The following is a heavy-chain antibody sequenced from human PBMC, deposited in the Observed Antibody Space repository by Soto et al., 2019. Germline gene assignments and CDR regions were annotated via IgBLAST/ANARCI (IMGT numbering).Heavy chain of an antibody. CDR1: GGSISSGGYS. V-gene: IGHV4-30-2*01. J-gene: IGHJ5*02. D-gene: IGHD3-16*01. CDR3: AREYGGGGWFDP. CDR2: IDHSGST. Sequence: QLQLQESGSGLVKPSQTLSLTCAVSGGSISSGGYSWSWMRQPPGKGLVGIGYIDHSGSTYYNPSLKSRVPISVESPKNQFCLKVSSVTAADTAVYYCAREYGGGGWFDPWGQGTLVTVSS.